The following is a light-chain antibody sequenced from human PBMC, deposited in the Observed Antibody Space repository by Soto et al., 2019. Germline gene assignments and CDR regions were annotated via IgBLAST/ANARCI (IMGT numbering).Light chain of an antibody. Sequence: QSVLTQPPSASGSPGQSVTISCNGTSSYVGGYNYVSWYQQHPGKAPKLIIYEVTKRPSGVPDRFSGSKSGNTASLTVSGLQAEDEADYYCSSYAGSNNLVFGTGTKVTVL. V-gene: IGLV2-8*01. CDR3: SSYAGSNNLV. CDR2: EVT. CDR1: SSYVGGYNY. J-gene: IGLJ1*01.